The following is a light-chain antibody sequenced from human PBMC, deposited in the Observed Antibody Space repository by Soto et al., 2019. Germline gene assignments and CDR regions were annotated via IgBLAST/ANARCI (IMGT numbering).Light chain of an antibody. CDR1: QSISNH. CDR2: AGS. V-gene: IGKV1-39*01. CDR3: QQYYSFPLT. J-gene: IGKJ4*01. Sequence: DIQMTQSPSSLSASVEDRVIITCRASQSISNHLNWYQQKPGKAPKLLIYAGSTLQSGVPSRFSGSGSGTDFTLTISCLQSEDFATYYCQQYYSFPLTFGGGTKV.